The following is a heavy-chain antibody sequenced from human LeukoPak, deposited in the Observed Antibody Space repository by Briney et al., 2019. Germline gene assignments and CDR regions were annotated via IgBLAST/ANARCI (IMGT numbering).Heavy chain of an antibody. CDR2: IRSKANSYAT. Sequence: GGSLRLSCAASGFTFTYAWMSWVRQASGKGLEWVGRIRSKANSYATAYAASVKGRFTISRDDSKNTAYLQMNSLKTEDTAVYYCTRSTLSLVVAATPLDYWGQGTLVTVSS. V-gene: IGHV3-73*01. J-gene: IGHJ4*02. CDR1: GFTFTYAW. CDR3: TRSTLSLVVAATPLDY. D-gene: IGHD2-15*01.